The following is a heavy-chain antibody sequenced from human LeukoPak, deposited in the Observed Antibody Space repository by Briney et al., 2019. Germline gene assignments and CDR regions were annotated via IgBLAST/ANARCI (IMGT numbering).Heavy chain of an antibody. J-gene: IGHJ4*02. CDR1: GDSIGGTGKT. Sequence: SETLSLTCTVSGDSIGGTGKTWGWIRQPPGKELEWIGNFLYPGRTAYNPSLRTRVTISIDTSKNQLSLTLRSVTAADTAVYYCARDKYIGSSSPFDYWGQGTLVTVSS. CDR2: FLYPGRT. V-gene: IGHV4-39*07. CDR3: ARDKYIGSSSPFDY. D-gene: IGHD6-6*01.